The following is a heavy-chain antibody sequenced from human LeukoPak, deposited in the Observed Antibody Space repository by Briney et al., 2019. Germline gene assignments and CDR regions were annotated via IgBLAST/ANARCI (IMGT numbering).Heavy chain of an antibody. CDR2: ISSSGSTI. Sequence: GGSLRLSCAASGFTFSSYEMNWVRQAPGKGLEWVSYISSSGSTIYYADSVKGRFTISRDNAKNSPYLQMNSLRAEDTAVYYCAREYYGDYFLDYWGQGTLVTVSS. D-gene: IGHD4-17*01. J-gene: IGHJ4*02. CDR3: AREYYGDYFLDY. CDR1: GFTFSSYE. V-gene: IGHV3-48*03.